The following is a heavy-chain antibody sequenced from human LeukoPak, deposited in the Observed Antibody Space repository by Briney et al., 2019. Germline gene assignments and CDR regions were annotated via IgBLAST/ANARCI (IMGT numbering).Heavy chain of an antibody. CDR3: ARRRYDASGYYPSRGRYFDY. J-gene: IGHJ4*02. CDR1: GFSFSTYE. CDR2: INHSGST. D-gene: IGHD3-22*01. Sequence: GSLRLSCAASGFSFSTYEMNWVRQPPGKGLEWIGEINHSGSTNYNPSLKSRVTISVDTSKNQFSLTLSSVTAADTAVYYCARRRYDASGYYPSRGRYFDYWGQGTLVTVSS. V-gene: IGHV4-34*01.